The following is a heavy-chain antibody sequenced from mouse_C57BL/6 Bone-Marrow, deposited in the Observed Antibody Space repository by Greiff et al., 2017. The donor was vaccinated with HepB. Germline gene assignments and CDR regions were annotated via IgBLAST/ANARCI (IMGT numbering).Heavy chain of an antibody. CDR1: GYAFSSSW. Sequence: VQLQQSGPELVKPGASVKISCKASGYAFSSSWMNWVKQRPGKGLEWIGRIYPGDGDTNYNGKFKGKATLTADKSSSTAYMQLSSLTSEDSAVYFCARGGYYGSSSYWYFDVWGTGTTVTVSS. D-gene: IGHD1-1*01. J-gene: IGHJ1*03. V-gene: IGHV1-82*01. CDR3: ARGGYYGSSSYWYFDV. CDR2: IYPGDGDT.